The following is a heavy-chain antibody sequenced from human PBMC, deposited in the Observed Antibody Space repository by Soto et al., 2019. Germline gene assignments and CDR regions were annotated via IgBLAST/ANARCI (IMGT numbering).Heavy chain of an antibody. CDR1: GFTFTSSA. D-gene: IGHD1-26*01. CDR3: AADPVLSGSYRMTSYYYYGMDV. J-gene: IGHJ6*02. Sequence: GASVKVSCKASGFTFTSSAVQWVPQARGQRLEWIGWIVVGSGNTNYAQKFQERVTITRDMSTSTAYMELSSLRSEDTAVYYCAADPVLSGSYRMTSYYYYGMDVWGQGTTVTVSS. V-gene: IGHV1-58*01. CDR2: IVVGSGNT.